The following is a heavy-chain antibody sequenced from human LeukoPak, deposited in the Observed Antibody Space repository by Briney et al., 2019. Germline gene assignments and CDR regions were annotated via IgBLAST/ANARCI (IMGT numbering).Heavy chain of an antibody. J-gene: IGHJ4*02. Sequence: SETLSLTCSVYSGSFSGYFWTYIRQPPGKGLEWIGEINHRGSTSYNPSLKSRVTISRDTSKNQFSLRLTSVTAADTAVYYCARGSIYYGDSSAYFDYWGQGSLVTVSS. CDR3: ARGSIYYGDSSAYFDY. CDR1: SGSFSGYF. D-gene: IGHD3-22*01. V-gene: IGHV4-34*01. CDR2: INHRGST.